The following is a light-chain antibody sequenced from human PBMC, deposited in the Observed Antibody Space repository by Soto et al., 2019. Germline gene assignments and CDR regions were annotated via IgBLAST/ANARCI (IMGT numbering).Light chain of an antibody. J-gene: IGKJ5*01. CDR3: HQYGSSLPVT. CDR1: QSVSSSY. Sequence: ENVLTQSPGTLSLSPGERATLSCRASQSVSSSYLAWYQQKPGQATRLIIYGASSRANGIPDRFSGSVSGTDFTLTLSRLEPEDFAVYYCHQYGSSLPVTFGQGTRLEIK. V-gene: IGKV3-20*01. CDR2: GAS.